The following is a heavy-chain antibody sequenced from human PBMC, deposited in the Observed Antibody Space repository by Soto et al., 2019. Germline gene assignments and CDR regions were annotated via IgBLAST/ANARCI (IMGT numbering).Heavy chain of an antibody. CDR1: GYSISTAFY. J-gene: IGHJ4*02. CDR2: IYSDGST. Sequence: PSETLSLTCVVSGYSISTAFYWGWIRQPPGKVLEWIGYIYSDGSTYYNPSLKTRVTMSVDTSKNQFSLKLSSVTAADTAVYFCVRTTVSYYFDYWGQGALVTVS. CDR3: VRTTVSYYFDY. V-gene: IGHV4-38-2*01. D-gene: IGHD4-17*01.